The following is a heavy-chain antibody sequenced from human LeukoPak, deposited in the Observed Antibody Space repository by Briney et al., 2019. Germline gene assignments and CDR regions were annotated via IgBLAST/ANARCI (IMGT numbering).Heavy chain of an antibody. Sequence: ASVKVSCKASGYTFTGYYMHWVRQAPGQGLEWMGWINPNSGGTNYAQKFQGRVTMTRDTSISTAYMELSRLRSDDTAVYYCARGGPDSYGFEKRTKYWFDPWGQGTLVTVSS. V-gene: IGHV1-2*02. J-gene: IGHJ5*02. CDR2: INPNSGGT. CDR1: GYTFTGYY. D-gene: IGHD5-18*01. CDR3: ARGGPDSYGFEKRTKYWFDP.